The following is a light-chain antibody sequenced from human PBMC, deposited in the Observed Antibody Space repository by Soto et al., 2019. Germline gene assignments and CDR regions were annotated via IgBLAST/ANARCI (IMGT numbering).Light chain of an antibody. CDR2: GAS. J-gene: IGKJ1*01. CDR3: QQFGRSPPSWT. Sequence: ETVLTQSPGTLSLSPGERATLSCRASQSVSSNYLAWYQQKPGQAPRLLIYGASTRATGIPDRFSGSRSGTHFSLSISRLEPEDFAVYSCQQFGRSPPSWTFGQGTKVEIK. CDR1: QSVSSNY. V-gene: IGKV3-20*01.